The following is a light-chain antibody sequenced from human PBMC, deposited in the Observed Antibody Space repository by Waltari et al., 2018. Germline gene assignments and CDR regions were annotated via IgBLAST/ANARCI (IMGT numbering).Light chain of an antibody. CDR1: QSVSSSY. Sequence: EIVLTQSPGTLSLSPGERATLSCRASQSVSSSYLAWYQQKPGQAPRVLSHGASNRATGIPDRFSGRGSGTDFTLTISRLEPEDFAVYYCQQYGSSPWTFGQGTKVEIK. J-gene: IGKJ1*01. CDR2: GAS. CDR3: QQYGSSPWT. V-gene: IGKV3-20*01.